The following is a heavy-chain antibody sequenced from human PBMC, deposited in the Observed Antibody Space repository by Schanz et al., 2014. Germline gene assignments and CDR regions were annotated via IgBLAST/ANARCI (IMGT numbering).Heavy chain of an antibody. V-gene: IGHV4-59*08. Sequence: QVQLQESGPGLVKPSETLSLTCTVSGVSIGGYYWSWIRQPPGKGLEWIGYIFFSGSTTYNPSFNSRVTIPVDMSKTHFALNLGSVTAADTAVYYCARLGVGDKAYYYYGTDVWGQGTTVLVSS. J-gene: IGHJ6*02. CDR3: ARLGVGDKAYYYYGTDV. CDR1: GVSIGGYY. CDR2: IFFSGST. D-gene: IGHD1-26*01.